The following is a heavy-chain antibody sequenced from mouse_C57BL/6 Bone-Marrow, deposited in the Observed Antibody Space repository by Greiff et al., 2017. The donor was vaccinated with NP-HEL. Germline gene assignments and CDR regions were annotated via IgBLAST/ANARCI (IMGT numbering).Heavy chain of an antibody. CDR1: GYTFTSYW. J-gene: IGHJ1*03. V-gene: IGHV1-53*01. CDR2: INPGNGGT. D-gene: IGHD1-1*01. CDR3: ARSHCYSRSVYWYFDV. Sequence: VQLQQPGTELVKPGASVKLSCKASGYTFTSYWMHWVKQRPGQGLEWIGNINPGNGGTNYNEKFKSKATLTVDKSSSTAYMQLSSLTSEDSAVYYCARSHCYSRSVYWYFDVWGTGTTVTVSS.